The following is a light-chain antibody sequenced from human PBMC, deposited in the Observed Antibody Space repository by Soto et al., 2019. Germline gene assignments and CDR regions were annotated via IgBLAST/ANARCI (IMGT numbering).Light chain of an antibody. CDR3: QKYSSVIT. Sequence: DIQMTQSPSSLSASVGDRVTITCRASQGISSFVAWYQQKPGKVPRLLISGASTLQSGVPSRFSGSGSGTDFTLTITSLQPEDVATYSCQKYSSVITFGPGTRREIK. J-gene: IGKJ5*01. CDR1: QGISSF. CDR2: GAS. V-gene: IGKV1-27*01.